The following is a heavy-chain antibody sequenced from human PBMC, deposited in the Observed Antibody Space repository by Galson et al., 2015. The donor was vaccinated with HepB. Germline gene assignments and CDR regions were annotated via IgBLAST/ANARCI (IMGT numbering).Heavy chain of an antibody. V-gene: IGHV3-73*01. D-gene: IGHD4-17*01. Sequence: SLRLSCAASGFTFSGSAMHWVRQASGKGLEWVGRIRSKANSYATAYAASVKGRFTISRDDSKNTAYLQMNSLKTEDTALYYCTSHDYGDYEEDTFDYWGQGTLVTVSS. CDR2: IRSKANSYAT. J-gene: IGHJ4*02. CDR3: TSHDYGDYEEDTFDY. CDR1: GFTFSGSA.